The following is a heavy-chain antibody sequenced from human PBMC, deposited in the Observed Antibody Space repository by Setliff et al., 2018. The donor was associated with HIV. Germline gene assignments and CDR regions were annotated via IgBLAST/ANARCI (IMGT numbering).Heavy chain of an antibody. Sequence: SETLSLTCTVSGGSISDYYWSWIRQPPGKGLEWIGYIYTSGSTNYNPSLYSRVTISVDTSKNQFSLKLSSVTAADQGVYYCARVPVAGANWFDPWGLGTLVTVSS. D-gene: IGHD2-21*01. CDR2: IYTSGST. CDR3: ARVPVAGANWFDP. V-gene: IGHV4-4*09. CDR1: GGSISDYY. J-gene: IGHJ5*02.